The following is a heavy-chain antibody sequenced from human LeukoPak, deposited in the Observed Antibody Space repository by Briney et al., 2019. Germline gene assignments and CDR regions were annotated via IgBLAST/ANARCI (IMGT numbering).Heavy chain of an antibody. CDR2: IYHSGST. V-gene: IGHV4-30-2*01. CDR1: GGSISSGGYY. Sequence: PSETLSLTCTVSGGSISSGGYYWSWIRQPPGKGLEWIGYIYHSGSTYYNPSLKSRVTISVDRSKNQFSLKLSSVTAADTAVYYCARAKGRYYYYYMDVWGKGTTVTVSS. CDR3: ARAKGRYYYYYMDV. J-gene: IGHJ6*03.